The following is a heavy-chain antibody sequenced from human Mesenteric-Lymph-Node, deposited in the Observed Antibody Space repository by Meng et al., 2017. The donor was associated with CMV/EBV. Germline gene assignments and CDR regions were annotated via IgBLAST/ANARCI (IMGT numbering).Heavy chain of an antibody. J-gene: IGHJ4*02. CDR2: IIPIFGTA. CDR3: ARGYCTNGVCLTFDY. CDR1: GGTFSSYA. V-gene: IGHV1-69*05. Sequence: SVKVSCKASGGTFSSYAISWVRQAPGQGLEWMGGIIPIFGTANYAQKFQGRVTITTDESTSTAYMELSSLRSEDTAVYYCARGYCTNGVCLTFDYWGQGTLVTVSS. D-gene: IGHD2-8*01.